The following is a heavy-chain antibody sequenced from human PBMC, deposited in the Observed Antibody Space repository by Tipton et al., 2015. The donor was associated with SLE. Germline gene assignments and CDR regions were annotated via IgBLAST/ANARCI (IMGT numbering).Heavy chain of an antibody. J-gene: IGHJ6*03. CDR1: GGSISSYY. V-gene: IGHV4-59*01. Sequence: TLSLTCTVSGGSISSYYWSWIRQPPGKGLGWIGYIYYSGSTNYNPSLKSRVTISVDTSKNQFSLKLSSVTAADTAVYYCARGAPREKEYYYYYMDVWGKGTTVTVSS. CDR2: IYYSGST. CDR3: ARGAPREKEYYYYYMDV.